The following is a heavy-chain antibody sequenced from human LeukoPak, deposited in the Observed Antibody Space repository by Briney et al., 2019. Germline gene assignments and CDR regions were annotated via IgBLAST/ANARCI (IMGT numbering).Heavy chain of an antibody. CDR2: INPNSGGT. Sequence: GASVKVSCKASGYTFTCYYMHWVRQAPGQGLEWMGRINPNSGGTNYAQKFQGRVTMTRDTSISTAYMELSRLRSDDTAVYYCARINCSGGSCHLDYWGQGTLVTVSS. CDR3: ARINCSGGSCHLDY. D-gene: IGHD2-15*01. CDR1: GYTFTCYY. V-gene: IGHV1-2*06. J-gene: IGHJ4*02.